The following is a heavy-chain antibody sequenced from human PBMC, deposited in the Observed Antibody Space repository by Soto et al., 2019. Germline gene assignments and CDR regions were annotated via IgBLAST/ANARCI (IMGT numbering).Heavy chain of an antibody. CDR3: AMEGSGPGWT. Sequence: EVQLVESGGGLVQPGGSLRLSCAASGFTFSDHYMDWVRQAPGKGLEWVGRTRNKPNSYTTEYAASVRGRFTISSDVSKNSLYLQMNSLKTEDTAVYYCAMEGSGPGWTWGQGTLVTVSS. CDR2: TRNKPNSYTT. D-gene: IGHD3-10*01. J-gene: IGHJ5*02. CDR1: GFTFSDHY. V-gene: IGHV3-72*01.